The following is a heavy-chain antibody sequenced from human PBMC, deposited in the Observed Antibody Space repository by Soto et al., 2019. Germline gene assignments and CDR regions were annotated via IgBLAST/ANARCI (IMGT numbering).Heavy chain of an antibody. V-gene: IGHV3-23*01. CDR2: ISGSGGST. D-gene: IGHD2-8*01. Sequence: GGSLRLSCAASGFTFSSYAMSWVRQAPGKGLEWVSAISGSGGSTYYADSVKGRFTIPRDNSKNTLYLQMNSLRAEDTAVYYCAKDFLIVLMVYAPDYWGQGTLVTVSS. J-gene: IGHJ4*02. CDR3: AKDFLIVLMVYAPDY. CDR1: GFTFSSYA.